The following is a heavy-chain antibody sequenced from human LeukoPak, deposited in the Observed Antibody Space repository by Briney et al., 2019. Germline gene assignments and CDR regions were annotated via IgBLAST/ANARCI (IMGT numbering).Heavy chain of an antibody. D-gene: IGHD2-2*01. CDR2: ISGSGGTT. V-gene: IGHV3-23*01. Sequence: GGSLRLSCAASGFTFSSYAMSWVRQAPGKGLEWVSGISGSGGTTYYADSVKGRFTTSRDNSKNTLYLQINTLRPEDTAMYYCAKAIVAGAPGRFDYWGQGTLVTVSS. J-gene: IGHJ4*02. CDR1: GFTFSSYA. CDR3: AKAIVAGAPGRFDY.